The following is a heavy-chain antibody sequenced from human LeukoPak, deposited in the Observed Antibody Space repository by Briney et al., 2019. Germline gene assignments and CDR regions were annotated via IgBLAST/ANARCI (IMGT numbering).Heavy chain of an antibody. V-gene: IGHV3-30*18. CDR2: ISYDGSNK. J-gene: IGHJ4*02. D-gene: IGHD5-24*01. CDR1: GFTFSSYC. Sequence: GRSLRLSCAASGFTFSSYCMHWVRQAPGKGLEWVAVISYDGSNKYYADSVKGRFTISRDNSKNTLYLQMNSLRAEDTGVYYCAKPAKRWLQVCDLYYFDYWGQGTLVTVSS. CDR3: AKPAKRWLQVCDLYYFDY.